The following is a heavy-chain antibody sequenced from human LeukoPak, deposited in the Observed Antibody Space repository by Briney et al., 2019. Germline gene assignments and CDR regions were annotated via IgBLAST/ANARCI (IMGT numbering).Heavy chain of an antibody. J-gene: IGHJ4*02. CDR3: AKDNGDYGDLHLDY. CDR2: ISYDGNNE. Sequence: GGSLRLSCAASGFIFSSYGMHWVRQAPGKGLEWVAVISYDGNNEYYPDSVKGRFAISRDNSRSSLYLQMNSLRAEDTAVYYCAKDNGDYGDLHLDYWGQGTLVTVSS. V-gene: IGHV3-30*18. D-gene: IGHD4-17*01. CDR1: GFIFSSYG.